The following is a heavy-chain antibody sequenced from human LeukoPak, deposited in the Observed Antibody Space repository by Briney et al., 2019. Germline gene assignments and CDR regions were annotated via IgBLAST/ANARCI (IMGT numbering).Heavy chain of an antibody. V-gene: IGHV1-69*13. CDR1: GGTFSSYA. CDR2: IIPIFGTA. CDR3: ARLSLSNFYFDY. J-gene: IGHJ4*02. D-gene: IGHD4-11*01. Sequence: ASVKVSCKASGGTFSSYAISWVRQAPGQGLEWMGGIIPIFGTANYAQKFQGRVTITADQSTSTAYMELSSLRSDDAAVYYCARLSLSNFYFDYWGQGTLVTVSS.